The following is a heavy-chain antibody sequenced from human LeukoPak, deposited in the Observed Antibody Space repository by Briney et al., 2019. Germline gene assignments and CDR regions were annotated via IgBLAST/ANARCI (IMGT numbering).Heavy chain of an antibody. J-gene: IGHJ4*02. D-gene: IGHD6-19*01. V-gene: IGHV4-34*01. CDR2: INHSGST. Sequence: PSETLSLTCAVYGGSFSGYYWSWIRQPPGKGLEWIGEINHSGSTNYNPSLKSRVTISVDTSKNQFSLKLSSVTAADTAVYYCARRLQWLFTVFDYWGQGTLVTVSS. CDR1: GGSFSGYY. CDR3: ARRLQWLFTVFDY.